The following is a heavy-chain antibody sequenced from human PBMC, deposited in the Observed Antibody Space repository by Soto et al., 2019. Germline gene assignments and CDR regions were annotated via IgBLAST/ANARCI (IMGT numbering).Heavy chain of an antibody. J-gene: IGHJ3*02. CDR1: GGSISSGGHY. D-gene: IGHD2-15*01. CDR2: IYHSGNT. CDR3: ARVGISCSDAFEI. Sequence: SETLSLTCSVSGGSISSGGHYWSWIRQLPGKDLEWIGSIYHSGNTYYNSSLKSRLTISVDTSKNQFSLKLTSVTAADTAVYYCARVGISCSDAFEIWGQGTMVTVSS. V-gene: IGHV4-31*03.